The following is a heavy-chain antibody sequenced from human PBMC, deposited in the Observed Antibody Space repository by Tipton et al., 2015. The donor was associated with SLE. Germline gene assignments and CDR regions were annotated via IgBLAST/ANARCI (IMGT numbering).Heavy chain of an antibody. Sequence: TLSLTCTVSGGSISSHYWSWIRQPPGKGLEWIGYIYYSGSTNYNPSLKSRVTISVDTSKNQFSLKLSSVTAADTAVYYCARARSSSWWIDYWGQGTLVTVSS. CDR3: ARARSSSWWIDY. CDR1: GGSISSHY. CDR2: IYYSGST. J-gene: IGHJ4*02. D-gene: IGHD6-13*01. V-gene: IGHV4-59*11.